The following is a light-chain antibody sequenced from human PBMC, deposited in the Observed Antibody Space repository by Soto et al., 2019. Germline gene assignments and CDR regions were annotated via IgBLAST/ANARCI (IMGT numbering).Light chain of an antibody. CDR3: QKYDTVPWT. J-gene: IGKJ1*01. CDR2: GAS. CDR1: QGIGIY. Sequence: DIQMTQSPSSLPASVGDRVTITCRASQGIGIYLVWYQQKPGKVPNLLIYGASILQSGVPSRFSGSGSGTYFSLTISSLQPEDAATYYCQKYDTVPWTFGQGTKVEIK. V-gene: IGKV1-27*01.